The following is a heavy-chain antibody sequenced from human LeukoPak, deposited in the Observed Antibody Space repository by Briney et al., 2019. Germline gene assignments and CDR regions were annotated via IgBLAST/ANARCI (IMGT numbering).Heavy chain of an antibody. CDR2: ISSEGDTT. J-gene: IGHJ4*02. Sequence: GGSLRLSCAASGFTFSSYWMHWVRQAPGKGLVWVSRISSEGDTTSYADSVKGRFTVSRDNAKNTLYLQMNSLRAEDTAVYYCARDHPWTMTTPLALDYWGQGTLVTVSS. D-gene: IGHD3-22*01. CDR3: ARDHPWTMTTPLALDY. V-gene: IGHV3-74*01. CDR1: GFTFSSYW.